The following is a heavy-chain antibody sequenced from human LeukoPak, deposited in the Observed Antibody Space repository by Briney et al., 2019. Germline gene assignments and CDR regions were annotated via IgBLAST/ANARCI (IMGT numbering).Heavy chain of an antibody. CDR2: IYTSGST. D-gene: IGHD2/OR15-2a*01. CDR1: GGSISSSSYY. CDR3: ARGRPGFYKTPFDY. J-gene: IGHJ4*02. Sequence: SETLSLTCTVSGGSISSSSYYWGWIRQPPGKGLEWIGRIYTSGSTNYNPSLKSRVTISVDTSKNQFSLKLSSVTAADTAVYYCARGRPGFYKTPFDYWGQGTLVTVSS. V-gene: IGHV4-39*07.